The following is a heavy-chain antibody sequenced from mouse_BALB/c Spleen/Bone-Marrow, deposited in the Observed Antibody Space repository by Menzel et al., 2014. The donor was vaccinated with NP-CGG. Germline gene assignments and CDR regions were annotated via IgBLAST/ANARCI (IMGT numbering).Heavy chain of an antibody. CDR1: GFTFSSYI. Sequence: EVKLVESGGGLVQPGGSLKLSCAASGFTFSSYIMSWVRQTPEKRLEWVAYISNGGYNTYYLDTVKGRFIISRDNAKNTLCLQMSSLKSEDTAMYYCVRHRYDGYYFDYWGQGTTLTVSS. J-gene: IGHJ2*01. D-gene: IGHD2-14*01. CDR2: ISNGGYNT. V-gene: IGHV5-12-2*01. CDR3: VRHRYDGYYFDY.